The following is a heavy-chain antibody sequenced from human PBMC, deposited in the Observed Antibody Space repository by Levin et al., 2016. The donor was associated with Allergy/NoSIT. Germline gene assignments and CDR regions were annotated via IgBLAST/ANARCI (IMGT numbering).Heavy chain of an antibody. CDR2: IHSTGST. CDR1: GGSISSASYY. D-gene: IGHD4-17*01. J-gene: IGHJ4*02. Sequence: SETLSLTCTVSGGSISSASYYWSWIRQPAGKGLEWIGRIHSTGSTNYNPSLKSRVTLSVDASKNQFSLSLTSVTAADTGVYYCARGPVTTLQGWGPGTLVTVSS. CDR3: ARGPVTTLQG. V-gene: IGHV4-61*02.